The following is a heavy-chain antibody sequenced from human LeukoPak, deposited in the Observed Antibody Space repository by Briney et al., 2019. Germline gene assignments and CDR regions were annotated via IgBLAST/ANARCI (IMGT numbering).Heavy chain of an antibody. CDR1: GYSFTSYW. J-gene: IGHJ4*02. Sequence: GESLKISCKGSGYSFTSYWIGWVRQMPGKGLEWMGIIYPGDSDTRYSPSFQGQVTISADKSISTAYLQWSSLKASDTAMYYCARLHYDSSGYYYNPSSIDYWGQGTLVTVSS. CDR3: ARLHYDSSGYYYNPSSIDY. D-gene: IGHD3-22*01. V-gene: IGHV5-51*01. CDR2: IYPGDSDT.